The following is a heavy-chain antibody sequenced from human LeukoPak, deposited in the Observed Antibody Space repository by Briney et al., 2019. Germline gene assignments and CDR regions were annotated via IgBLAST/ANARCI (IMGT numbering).Heavy chain of an antibody. CDR1: GFTFSSYA. CDR2: ISGSGRST. CDR3: ARRTEVWKTYGSYYYYMDV. V-gene: IGHV3-23*01. D-gene: IGHD4-17*01. Sequence: GGSLRLSSAASGFTFSSYAMSWVRQAPGKGLEWVSTISGSGRSTYYADSVKGRFTVSRDNAKNSLYLQMNSLRVEDTAVYYCARRTEVWKTYGSYYYYMDVWGKGTTVTVSS. J-gene: IGHJ6*03.